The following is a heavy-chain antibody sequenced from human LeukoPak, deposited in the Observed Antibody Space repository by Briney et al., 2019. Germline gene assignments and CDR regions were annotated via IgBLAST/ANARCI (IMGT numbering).Heavy chain of an antibody. CDR1: GGSISSGGYS. Sequence: SETLSLTCAVSGGSISSGGYSWSWIRQPPGKGLEWIGYIYHSGSTYYNPSLKSRVTISVDWSKNQFSLKLSSVTVADTAVYYCARRNSDYNFDYWGQGTLVTVSS. CDR2: IYHSGST. V-gene: IGHV4-30-2*01. D-gene: IGHD5-12*01. CDR3: ARRNSDYNFDY. J-gene: IGHJ4*02.